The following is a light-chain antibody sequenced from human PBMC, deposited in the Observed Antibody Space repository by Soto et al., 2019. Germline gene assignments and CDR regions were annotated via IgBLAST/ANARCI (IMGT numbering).Light chain of an antibody. Sequence: QSALTQPRSVSGSPGKSVTISCTGTSSDIGGYNYVSWYQQHPGKAPKLMIYTVTKRPSGVPDRFSGSKSDNTASLTISGLQADDEADYYCCSYAGSSSYVFGTGTKLTVL. V-gene: IGLV2-11*01. CDR1: SSDIGGYNY. CDR2: TVT. J-gene: IGLJ1*01. CDR3: CSYAGSSSYV.